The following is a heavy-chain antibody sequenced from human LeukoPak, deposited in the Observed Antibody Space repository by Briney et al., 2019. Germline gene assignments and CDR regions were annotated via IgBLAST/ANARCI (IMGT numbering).Heavy chain of an antibody. D-gene: IGHD3-22*01. CDR2: MNPNSGNT. CDR3: ARGFYDSSGNSSPFDY. V-gene: IGHV1-8*01. J-gene: IGHJ4*02. CDR1: GYTFTSYD. Sequence: ASVKVSCKASGYTFTSYDINWVRQATGQGLEWMGWMNPNSGNTGYAQKFQGRVTMTRNTSISTAYMELSSLRSEDTAVYYCARGFYDSSGNSSPFDYWGQGTLVTVSS.